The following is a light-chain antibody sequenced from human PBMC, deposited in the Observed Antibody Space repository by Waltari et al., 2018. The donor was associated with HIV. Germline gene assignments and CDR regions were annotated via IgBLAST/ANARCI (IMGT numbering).Light chain of an antibody. J-gene: IGLJ2*01. CDR3: ASNRLDYTLV. V-gene: IGLV2-14*03. CDR1: RTDSRFYHY. Sequence: QSALTPTSPVSGVLGPSIKLSFTGIRTDSRFYHYFLWYQQYPGKIPRLIIFDINNRPSGVSDHFSGSRSGNSASLTFSGLQSGDEAHYYCASNRLDYTLVFGGGTKLTVL. CDR2: DIN.